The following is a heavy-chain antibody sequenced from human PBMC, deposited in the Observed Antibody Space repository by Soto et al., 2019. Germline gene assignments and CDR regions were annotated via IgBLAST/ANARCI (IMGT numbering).Heavy chain of an antibody. J-gene: IGHJ4*01. Sequence: GGSLRLSCAASGFPFRSYAMGWVRQTPEKGLEWVSLISGSGGATYYADSVRGRFTISRDTPNYMLYLQMSSLRAEDTAVYYCVRAFCVGDPCYRERQFHFDSWGQGTLVTVSS. D-gene: IGHD2-21*01. V-gene: IGHV3-23*01. CDR1: GFPFRSYA. CDR2: ISGSGGAT. CDR3: VRAFCVGDPCYRERQFHFDS.